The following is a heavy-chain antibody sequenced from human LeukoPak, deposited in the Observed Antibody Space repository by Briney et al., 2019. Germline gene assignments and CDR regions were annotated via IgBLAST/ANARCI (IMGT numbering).Heavy chain of an antibody. D-gene: IGHD6-19*01. CDR3: ARAVAGRGDFDY. CDR2: IYTSGST. Sequence: SVTLSLTCNVSGGSISSGSYYWSWIRQPAGKGLEWIGRIYTSGSTNYNPSLKSRVTISVDTSKNQFSLKLSSVTAADTAVYYCARAVAGRGDFDYWGQGTRVTVSS. CDR1: GGSISSGSYY. J-gene: IGHJ4*02. V-gene: IGHV4-61*02.